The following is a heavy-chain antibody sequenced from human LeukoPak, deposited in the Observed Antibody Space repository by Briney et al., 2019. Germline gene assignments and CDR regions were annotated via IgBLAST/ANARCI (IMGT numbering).Heavy chain of an antibody. CDR1: GFTFSDYY. V-gene: IGHV3-9*03. J-gene: IGHJ6*03. Sequence: GGSLRLSCAASGFTFSDYYMSWIRQAPGKGLEWVSGISWNSGSIGYADSVKGRFTISRDNAKNSLYLQMNSLRAEDMALYYCAKEGAPRAITIFGVALNPLYYMDVWGKGTTVTVSS. D-gene: IGHD3-3*01. CDR2: ISWNSGSI. CDR3: AKEGAPRAITIFGVALNPLYYMDV.